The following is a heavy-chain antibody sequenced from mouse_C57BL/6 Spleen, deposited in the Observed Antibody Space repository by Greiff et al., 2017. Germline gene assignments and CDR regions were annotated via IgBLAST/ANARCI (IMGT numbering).Heavy chain of an antibody. J-gene: IGHJ2*01. CDR1: GYAFSSSW. CDR2: IYPGDGAT. Sequence: QVHVQQSGPELVKPGASVKISCKASGYAFSSSWMNWVKQRPGKGLEWIGRIYPGDGATNYNGKFKGKATLTADKSSSTAYMQLSSLTSEDSAVYFCARWDYSYFDYWGQGTTLTVSS. D-gene: IGHD2-12*01. V-gene: IGHV1-82*01. CDR3: ARWDYSYFDY.